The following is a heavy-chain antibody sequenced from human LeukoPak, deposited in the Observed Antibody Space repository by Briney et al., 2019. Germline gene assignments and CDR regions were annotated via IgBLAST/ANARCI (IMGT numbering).Heavy chain of an antibody. CDR1: GGSISSYY. Sequence: SSETLSLTCTVSGGSISSYYWSWIRQPPGKGLEWSGYIYYSGSTNYNPSLKSRVTISVDTSKNQFSLKLSSVTAADTAVYYCARPLVGERGLNWFDPWGQGTLVTVSS. J-gene: IGHJ5*02. CDR2: IYYSGST. V-gene: IGHV4-59*08. CDR3: ARPLVGERGLNWFDP. D-gene: IGHD3-10*01.